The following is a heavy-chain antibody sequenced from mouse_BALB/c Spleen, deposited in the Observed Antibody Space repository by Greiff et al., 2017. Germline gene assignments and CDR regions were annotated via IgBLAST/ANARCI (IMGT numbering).Heavy chain of an antibody. J-gene: IGHJ4*01. CDR1: GYTFTSYV. Sequence: VQLQQSGPELVKPGASVKMSCKASGYTFTSYVMHWVKQKHGQGLEWIGYINPYNDGTKYNEKFKGKATLTSDKSSSTAYMELSSLTSEDSAVYYCARQWRYDAMDYWGQGTSVTVSS. V-gene: IGHV1-14*01. CDR2: INPYNDGT. CDR3: ARQWRYDAMDY. D-gene: IGHD2-14*01.